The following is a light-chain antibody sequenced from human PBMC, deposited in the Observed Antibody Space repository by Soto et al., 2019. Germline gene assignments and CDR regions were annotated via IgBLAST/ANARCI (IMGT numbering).Light chain of an antibody. J-gene: IGKJ4*01. V-gene: IGKV3-20*01. CDR2: AAS. CDR1: QSVSRRY. CDR3: QQYDKSVLT. Sequence: EIVLTQSPGTLSLSPGXRATLSCRASQSVSRRYLAWYQQKAGQAPSLLIYAASRRATGIPDRFSGSGSGADFTLTISRLEPEDFALYYCQQYDKSVLTFGGGTKVDIK.